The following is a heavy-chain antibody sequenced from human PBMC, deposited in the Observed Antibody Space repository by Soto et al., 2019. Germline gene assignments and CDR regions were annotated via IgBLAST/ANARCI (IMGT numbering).Heavy chain of an antibody. CDR1: GGTFSSYA. D-gene: IGHD6-6*01. Sequence: QLRLVQSGAEVKKPGSSVKVSCKASGGTFSSYAISWVRQAPGQGLEWMGGVIPIFGTANYAQKFQGRVTITADKSTSTAYMELSSLRSEDTAVYYCARGRVIAARPLFDYWGQGTLVTVFS. J-gene: IGHJ4*02. V-gene: IGHV1-69*06. CDR3: ARGRVIAARPLFDY. CDR2: VIPIFGTA.